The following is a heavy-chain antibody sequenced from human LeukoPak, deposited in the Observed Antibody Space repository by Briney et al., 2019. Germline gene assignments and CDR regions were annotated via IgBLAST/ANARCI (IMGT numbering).Heavy chain of an antibody. CDR2: INPNSGGT. V-gene: IGHV1-2*02. CDR3: ASLAVAGNSGDY. Sequence: VASVKVSCKASGYTFTGYYMHWVRQAPGQGLEWIGWINPNSGGTNYAQKFQGRVTMTRDTSISTAYMELSRLRSDDTAVYYCASLAVAGNSGDYWGQGTLVTVSS. CDR1: GYTFTGYY. D-gene: IGHD6-19*01. J-gene: IGHJ4*02.